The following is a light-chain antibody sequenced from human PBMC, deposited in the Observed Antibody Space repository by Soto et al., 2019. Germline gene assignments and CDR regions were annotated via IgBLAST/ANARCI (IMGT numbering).Light chain of an antibody. CDR2: RNN. CDR3: AAWDESLSGVV. Sequence: QSVLTQPPSASGTPGQRVTISCSGSSSNIGSNYVYCYQQLPGTAPKLLIYRNNQRPSGVSARFSGSKTATSASLAISGLRSDDEAAYYCAAWDESLSGVVFGGGTKLTVL. J-gene: IGLJ2*01. V-gene: IGLV1-47*01. CDR1: SSNIGSNY.